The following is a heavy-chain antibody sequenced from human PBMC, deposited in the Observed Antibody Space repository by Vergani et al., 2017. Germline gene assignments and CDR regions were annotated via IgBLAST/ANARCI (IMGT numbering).Heavy chain of an antibody. CDR3: ARGAGGYCSGGSCYSDDAFDI. CDR1: GGSISSGSYY. J-gene: IGHJ3*02. V-gene: IGHV4-61*02. Sequence: QVQLQESGPGLVKPSQTLSLTCTVSGGSISSGSYYWSWLRQPAGKGLEWIGRIYTSGSTNYNPSLKSRVTISVDTSKNQFSLKLSSVTAADTAVYYCARGAGGYCSGGSCYSDDAFDIWGQGTMVTVSS. D-gene: IGHD2-15*01. CDR2: IYTSGST.